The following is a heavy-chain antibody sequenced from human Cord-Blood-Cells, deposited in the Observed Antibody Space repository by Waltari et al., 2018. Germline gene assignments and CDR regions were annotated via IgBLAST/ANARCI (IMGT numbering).Heavy chain of an antibody. V-gene: IGHV4-39*01. D-gene: IGHD6-19*01. J-gene: IGHJ4*02. CDR3: ARGQPVADYYFDY. CDR1: GGSISSSTSY. Sequence: QLQLQESGPGLVKPSETLSLTCTVSGGSISSSTSYWGWNRQPPGKGLEWIGSIYYSGSTYYNPSLKSRVTISVDTSKNQFSLKLSSVTAADTAVYYCARGQPVADYYFDYWGQGTLVTVSS. CDR2: IYYSGST.